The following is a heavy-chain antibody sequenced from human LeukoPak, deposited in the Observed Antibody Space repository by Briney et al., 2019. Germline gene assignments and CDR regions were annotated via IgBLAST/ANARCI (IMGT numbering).Heavy chain of an antibody. CDR2: ISAYNGNT. J-gene: IGHJ3*02. CDR1: GYTFTSYG. V-gene: IGHV1-18*01. D-gene: IGHD3-22*01. CDR3: ARVSTIVVVDAFDI. Sequence: ASVKVSCKASGYTFTSYGISWVRQAPGQGLEWMGWISAYNGNTNYAQKLQGRVTMTTDTSTSTAYMELRSLRSDDTAVYYCARVSTIVVVDAFDIWGQGTMVTVSS.